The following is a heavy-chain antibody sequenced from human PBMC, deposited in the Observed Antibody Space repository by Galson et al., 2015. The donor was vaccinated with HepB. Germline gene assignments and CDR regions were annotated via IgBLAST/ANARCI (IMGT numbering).Heavy chain of an antibody. J-gene: IGHJ6*03. CDR2: TYYRSKWYN. CDR3: AREGVYYDSSGYPPAGYYYYMDV. V-gene: IGHV6-1*01. D-gene: IGHD3-22*01. Sequence: CAISGDSVSSNSAAWNWIRQSPSKGLEWLGRTYYRSKWYNDYAVSVKSRITINPDTSKNQFSLQLNSVTPEDTAVYYCAREGVYYDSSGYPPAGYYYYMDVWGKGTTVTVSS. CDR1: GDSVSSNSAA.